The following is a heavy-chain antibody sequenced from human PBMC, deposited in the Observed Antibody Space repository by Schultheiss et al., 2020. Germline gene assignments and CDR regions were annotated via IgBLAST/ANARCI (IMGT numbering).Heavy chain of an antibody. CDR3: ARATPLEWLPKGAFDI. D-gene: IGHD3-3*01. CDR2: IYYSGST. Sequence: SQTLSLTCTVSGGSISSYYWSWIRQPPGKGLEWIGSIYYSGSTYYNPSLKSRVTISVDTSKNQFSLKLSSVTAADTAVYYCARATPLEWLPKGAFDIWGQGNGHRLL. CDR1: GGSISSYY. J-gene: IGHJ3*02. V-gene: IGHV4-59*01.